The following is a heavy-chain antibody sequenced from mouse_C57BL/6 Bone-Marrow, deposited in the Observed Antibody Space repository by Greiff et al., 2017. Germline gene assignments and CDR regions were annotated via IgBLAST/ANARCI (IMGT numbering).Heavy chain of an antibody. CDR3: ARGLGRSDY. J-gene: IGHJ2*01. Sequence: VQLKESGPGLVKPSQSLSLTCSVTGYSITSGYYWNWIRQFPGNKLEWMGYISYDGSNNYNTSLKNRISITRDTSKNQFFLKLNSVTTEDTATYYCARGLGRSDYWGQGTTLTVSS. CDR1: GYSITSGYY. CDR2: ISYDGSN. V-gene: IGHV3-6*01. D-gene: IGHD4-1*01.